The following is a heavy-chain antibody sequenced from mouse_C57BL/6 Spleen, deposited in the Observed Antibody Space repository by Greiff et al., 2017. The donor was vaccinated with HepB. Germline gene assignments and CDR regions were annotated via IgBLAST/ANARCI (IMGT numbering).Heavy chain of an antibody. D-gene: IGHD1-1*01. Sequence: VQLQQSGAELMKPGASVKLSCKATGYTFTGYWIEWVKQRPGHGLEWIGEILPGSGSTNYNEKFKGKATFTADTSSNTAYMQLSSLTTEDSAIYYCARYGVTTVVATDWYFDVWGTGTTVTVSS. J-gene: IGHJ1*03. CDR2: ILPGSGST. CDR1: GYTFTGYW. CDR3: ARYGVTTVVATDWYFDV. V-gene: IGHV1-9*01.